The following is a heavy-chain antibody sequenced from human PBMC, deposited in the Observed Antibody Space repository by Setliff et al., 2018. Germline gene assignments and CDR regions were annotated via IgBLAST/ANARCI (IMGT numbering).Heavy chain of an antibody. Sequence: PSETLSLTCSVSDGSTTSGSYYWGWIRQPPGKGLEWIGSVYYSGDTFYNPSLKSRVRISRDASNKQISLRLTSVTAADTAFYYCSRRRFRYFDWSFDLWGQGAPVTVSS. D-gene: IGHD3-9*01. CDR3: SRRRFRYFDWSFDL. CDR1: DGSTTSGSYY. CDR2: VYYSGDT. V-gene: IGHV4-39*01. J-gene: IGHJ4*02.